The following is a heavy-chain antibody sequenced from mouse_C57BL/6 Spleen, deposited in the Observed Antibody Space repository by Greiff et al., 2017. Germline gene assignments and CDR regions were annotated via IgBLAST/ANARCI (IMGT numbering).Heavy chain of an antibody. D-gene: IGHD3-2*02. CDR1: GYAFSSYW. CDR2: IYPGDGDT. Sequence: VQLVESGAELVKPGASVKISCKASGYAFSSYWMNWVKQRPGKGLEWIGQIYPGDGDTNYNGKFKGKATLTADKSSSTAYMQLSSLTSEDSAVYFCARRAQATWYFEYSGQGTTLSVS. J-gene: IGHJ2*01. CDR3: ARRAQATWYFEY. V-gene: IGHV1-80*01.